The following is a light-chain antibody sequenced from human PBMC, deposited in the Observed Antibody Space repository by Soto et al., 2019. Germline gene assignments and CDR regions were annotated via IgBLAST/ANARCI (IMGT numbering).Light chain of an antibody. CDR3: ATWDSSLSVL. J-gene: IGLJ2*01. Sequence: QSVLTQPPSVSGAPGQRVTISCTGSSANIGAAYNVDWYQQLPGTAPKLLIYGNNNRPSGVPARFSGSKSGTSASLAIAGLQTGDEADYFCATWDSSLSVLFGGGTKVTVL. V-gene: IGLV1-40*01. CDR1: SANIGAAYN. CDR2: GNN.